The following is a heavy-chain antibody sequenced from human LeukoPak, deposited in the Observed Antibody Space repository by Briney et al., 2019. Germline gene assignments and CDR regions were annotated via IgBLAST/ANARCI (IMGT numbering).Heavy chain of an antibody. J-gene: IGHJ4*02. CDR1: VGTFSSYA. CDR3: ARGDILTVYYVMGFDY. V-gene: IGHV1-69*06. D-gene: IGHD3-9*01. Sequence: GAAVTVSLTASVGTFSSYAISWVRPAPGRGVGWVGGIILFLGAANYAQKFQGRVTINADKSTSTAYMKRSSLRSEDTAVYYCARGDILTVYYVMGFDYWGQGNLVTVSS. CDR2: IILFLGAA.